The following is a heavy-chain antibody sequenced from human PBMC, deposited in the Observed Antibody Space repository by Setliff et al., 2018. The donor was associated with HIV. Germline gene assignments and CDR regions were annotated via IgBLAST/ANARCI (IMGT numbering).Heavy chain of an antibody. CDR1: GGSFSGYY. J-gene: IGHJ4*02. D-gene: IGHD3-3*01. Sequence: SETLSLTCAVYGGSFSGYYWSWIRQSPGKGLEWIGEINHSGSANYNPSLESRLTISVDTSKNQVSLKLNSVTAADSAVYYCVRGANFYTPRKRIFDHWGQGVLVTVSS. CDR2: INHSGSA. CDR3: VRGANFYTPRKRIFDH. V-gene: IGHV4-34*01.